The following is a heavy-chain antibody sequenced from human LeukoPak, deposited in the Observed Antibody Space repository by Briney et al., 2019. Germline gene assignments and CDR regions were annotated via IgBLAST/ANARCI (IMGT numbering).Heavy chain of an antibody. Sequence: GGSLRLSCAASGFTFSSYSMNWVRQAPGKGLEWVPSISSSSSYIYYADSVKGQFTISRDNAKNSLYLQMNSLRAKDTAVYYCAREEKYYDSSGYRSWCFDYWGQGTLVTVSS. CDR3: AREEKYYDSSGYRSWCFDY. V-gene: IGHV3-21*01. D-gene: IGHD3-22*01. J-gene: IGHJ4*02. CDR2: ISSSSSYI. CDR1: GFTFSSYS.